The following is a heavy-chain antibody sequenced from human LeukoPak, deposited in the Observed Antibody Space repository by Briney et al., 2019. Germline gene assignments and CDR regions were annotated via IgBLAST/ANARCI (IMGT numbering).Heavy chain of an antibody. V-gene: IGHV1-18*01. Sequence: ASVKVSCKASGYTFTSYGISWVRQAPGQGLEWMGWISVYNGNTNYAQKLQGRVTMTTDTSTSTAYMELRSLRSDDTAVYYCARDSYYDSSGYRDYWGQGTLVTVSS. CDR2: ISVYNGNT. CDR1: GYTFTSYG. CDR3: ARDSYYDSSGYRDY. J-gene: IGHJ4*02. D-gene: IGHD3-22*01.